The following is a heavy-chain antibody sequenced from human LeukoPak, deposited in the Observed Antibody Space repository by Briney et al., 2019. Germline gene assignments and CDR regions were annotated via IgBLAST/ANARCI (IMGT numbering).Heavy chain of an antibody. CDR1: GITLSNYW. J-gene: IGHJ6*02. V-gene: IGHV3-7*01. CDR3: ARDQGELVPPEYYYYGMDV. Sequence: GGSLRLSCAGAGITLSNYWMSWVRQAPGKGLEWVANIRQDGNEKYYVDSVKGRFTISRDNAKNSLYLQMNSLRAEDTAVYYCARDQGELVPPEYYYYGMDVWGQGTTVTVSS. CDR2: IRQDGNEK. D-gene: IGHD6-13*01.